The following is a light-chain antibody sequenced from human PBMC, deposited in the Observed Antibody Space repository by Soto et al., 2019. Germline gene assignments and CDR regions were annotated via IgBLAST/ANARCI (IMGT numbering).Light chain of an antibody. CDR2: TAS. J-gene: IGKJ4*01. Sequence: QLSQSPSSVSVYVEDGATISCRASQGISSNLAWYQQKPGKAPKLPIYTASTLPSGVPSRFSGSGSGTDFTLIISSLQPDDFATYYCQQANSLLRTFGGGTKVDIK. V-gene: IGKV1-9*01. CDR1: QGISSN. CDR3: QQANSLLRT.